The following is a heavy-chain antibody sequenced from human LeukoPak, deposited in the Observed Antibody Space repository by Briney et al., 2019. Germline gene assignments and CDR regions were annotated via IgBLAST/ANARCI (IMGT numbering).Heavy chain of an antibody. CDR1: GFTFSSCT. CDR2: INGDGRNI. J-gene: IGHJ6*02. D-gene: IGHD3-9*01. V-gene: IGHV3-74*01. Sequence: GGSLRLSCAASGFTFSSCTMNWVRQDPRKGLVWVSRINGDGRNINYADSVRGRFTISRDNAKNTLYLQMNTLRVEDTAVYYCTRDLMDYDVSTGLHHYYMDVWGQGTTVTVSS. CDR3: TRDLMDYDVSTGLHHYYMDV.